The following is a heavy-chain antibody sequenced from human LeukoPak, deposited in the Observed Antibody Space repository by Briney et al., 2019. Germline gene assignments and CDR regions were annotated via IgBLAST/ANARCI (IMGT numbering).Heavy chain of an antibody. CDR3: ARCAGRAVAGTIDY. V-gene: IGHV1-46*01. CDR1: GYTFTSYY. D-gene: IGHD6-19*01. Sequence: ASVKVSCKASGYTFTSYYMHWVRQAPGQGLEWMGIINPSGGSTSYAQKFQGRVTMTTDTSTSTAYMELRSLRSDDTAVYYCARCAGRAVAGTIDYWGQGTLVTVSS. CDR2: INPSGGST. J-gene: IGHJ4*02.